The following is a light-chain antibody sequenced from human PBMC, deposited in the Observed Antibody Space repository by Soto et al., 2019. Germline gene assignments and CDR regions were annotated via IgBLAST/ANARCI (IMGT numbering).Light chain of an antibody. CDR1: SSNIGNNA. J-gene: IGLJ1*01. Sequence: QSVLTQPPSVSEAPRQRVTISCSGSSSNIGNNAVNWYQQLPGKAPKLLIYYDDLLPSGVSDRFYGSKSGTSASLAISGLQSEDEADYYCAAWDVSLNAYVFGTGTKVTVL. CDR3: AAWDVSLNAYV. CDR2: YDD. V-gene: IGLV1-36*01.